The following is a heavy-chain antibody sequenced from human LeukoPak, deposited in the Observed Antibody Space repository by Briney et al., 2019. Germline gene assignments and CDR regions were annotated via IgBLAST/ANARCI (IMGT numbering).Heavy chain of an antibody. CDR1: GDSISTSKSY. V-gene: IGHV4-39*07. D-gene: IGHD6-19*01. J-gene: IGHJ4*02. CDR3: AREDSSGWYFDY. Sequence: SETLSLTCTVSGDSISTSKSYWGWIRQPPLKGLEWIGSIYYSGSTYYNPSLKSRVTISVDTSKNQFSLKLSSVTAADTAVYYCAREDSSGWYFDYWGQGTLVTVSS. CDR2: IYYSGST.